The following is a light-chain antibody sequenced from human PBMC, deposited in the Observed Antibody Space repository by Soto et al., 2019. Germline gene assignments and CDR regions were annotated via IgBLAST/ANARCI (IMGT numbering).Light chain of an antibody. Sequence: QSALTRPASVSGSPGQSITISCTGTSSDVGGYNYVSWYQHPPGKAPKLIIYDVSNRPSGVSYRFSGSKSGNTASLTISGLQPEDEADYYCSSYTTSNTRQIVFGTGTKVTVL. CDR2: DVS. J-gene: IGLJ1*01. CDR3: SSYTTSNTRQIV. V-gene: IGLV2-14*03. CDR1: SSDVGGYNY.